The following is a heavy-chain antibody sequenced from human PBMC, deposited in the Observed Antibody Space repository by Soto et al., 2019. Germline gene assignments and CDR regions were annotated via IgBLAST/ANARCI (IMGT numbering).Heavy chain of an antibody. D-gene: IGHD1-26*01. J-gene: IGHJ4*02. CDR3: AKGGSYDLRFIDY. Sequence: QVQLVESGGGVVQPGRSLRLSCAASGFTFSSYAMHWVRQAPGKGLEWVAVISYDGSNKYYADSVKGRFTISRDNSKNTLYLQMNSLRAEDTAVYYCAKGGSYDLRFIDYWGQGTLVTVSS. CDR1: GFTFSSYA. CDR2: ISYDGSNK. V-gene: IGHV3-30*04.